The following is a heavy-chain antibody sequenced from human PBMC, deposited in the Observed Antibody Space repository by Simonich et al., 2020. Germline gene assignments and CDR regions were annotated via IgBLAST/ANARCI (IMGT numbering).Heavy chain of an antibody. D-gene: IGHD1-26*01. V-gene: IGHV3-33*01. CDR2: IGYDGSNK. CDR1: GFTFSSYG. J-gene: IGHJ4*02. Sequence: QVQLVESGGGVVQPGRSLRLSCAASGFTFSSYGMHWVRQAPGKGLEWVAVIGYDGSNKYYADSVKGRFTISRDNSKNTLYLQMNSLRAEDTAVYYCARDRDSGSYFDYWGQGTLVTVSS. CDR3: ARDRDSGSYFDY.